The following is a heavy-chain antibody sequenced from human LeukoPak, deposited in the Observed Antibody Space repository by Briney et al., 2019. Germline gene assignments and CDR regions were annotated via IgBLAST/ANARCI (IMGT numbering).Heavy chain of an antibody. J-gene: IGHJ6*02. V-gene: IGHV1-24*01. D-gene: IGHD6-19*01. CDR3: ATEPKQFTNYYYGMDV. CDR1: GYTLTELS. CDR2: FDPEDGET. Sequence: ASVKVSCKVSGYTLTELSMHWVRQAPGKGLEWMGGFDPEDGETIYAQKFQGRVTMTEDTSTDTAYMELSSLRSEDTAVYYCATEPKQFTNYYYGMDVWGQGTTVTVPS.